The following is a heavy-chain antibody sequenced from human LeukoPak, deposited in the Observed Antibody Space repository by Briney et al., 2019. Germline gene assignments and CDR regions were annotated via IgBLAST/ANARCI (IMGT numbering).Heavy chain of an antibody. D-gene: IGHD3-22*01. CDR3: ARNYYETYYFDY. J-gene: IGHJ4*02. CDR2: INPNGGGT. CDR1: GYTFTGYY. V-gene: IGHV1-2*02. Sequence: ASVKVSCKASGYTFTGYYMHWVRQTPGQGLEWMGWINPNGGGTNYAQKFQGRVTMTRDTSISTAYMELSRLRSDDTAVYYCARNYYETYYFDYWGQGTLVTVSS.